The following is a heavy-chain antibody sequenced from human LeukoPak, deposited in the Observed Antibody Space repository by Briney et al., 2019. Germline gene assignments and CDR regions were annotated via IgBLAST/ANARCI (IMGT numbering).Heavy chain of an antibody. J-gene: IGHJ4*02. CDR1: GGSISSYY. CDR3: ASRDYSGRHFDY. D-gene: IGHD4-23*01. Sequence: SETLSLTCTVSGGSISSYYWSWIRQPPGKGLEWIRYMYYSGSTNYNPSLKSRVTISVDTSKNQFSLKLSSVTAADTAMYYCASRDYSGRHFDYWGQGTLVTVSS. CDR2: MYYSGST. V-gene: IGHV4-59*01.